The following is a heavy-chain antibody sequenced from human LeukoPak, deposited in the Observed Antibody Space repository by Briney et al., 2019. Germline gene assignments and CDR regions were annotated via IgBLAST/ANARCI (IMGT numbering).Heavy chain of an antibody. D-gene: IGHD3-10*01. J-gene: IGHJ5*02. Sequence: SETLSLTCTVSGGSISSYYWSWIRQPAGKGLEWIGRIYTSGSTNYNPSLKSRVTMSVDTSKNQFSLKLSSVTAADTAVYYCARCRNYYGSGSYSFDPWGQGTLVTVSS. CDR3: ARCRNYYGSGSYSFDP. CDR1: GGSISSYY. V-gene: IGHV4-4*07. CDR2: IYTSGST.